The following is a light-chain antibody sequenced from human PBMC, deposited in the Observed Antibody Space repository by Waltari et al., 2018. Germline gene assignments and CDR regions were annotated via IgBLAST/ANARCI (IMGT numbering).Light chain of an antibody. CDR2: AVS. V-gene: IGLV2-23*02. Sequence: QSALTQPASVSGSPGQSITISCTGTSSDVGNYKRVSWYQPHPGKATKLMIYAVSKRPSGVSDRFSGSKSGDMASLTISGLQPEDEAEYFCSSYAGSSKGVFGGGTKVTVL. J-gene: IGLJ2*01. CDR3: SSYAGSSKGV. CDR1: SSDVGNYKR.